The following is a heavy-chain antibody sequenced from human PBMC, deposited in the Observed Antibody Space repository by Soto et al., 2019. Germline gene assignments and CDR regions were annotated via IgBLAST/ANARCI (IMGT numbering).Heavy chain of an antibody. CDR2: IFYSGST. CDR3: ARAVRGSYYDS. J-gene: IGHJ4*02. V-gene: IGHV4-30-4*01. CDR1: GGSISSGDYY. D-gene: IGHD1-26*01. Sequence: QVQLQESGPGLVKPSQTLSLTCTVSGGSISSGDYYWSWIRQPPGKGLEWIGYIFYSGSTYYNPSLKCRLSISVDTSKNQFSLKLSSVTAADTAVYYCARAVRGSYYDSWGQGTLVTVSS.